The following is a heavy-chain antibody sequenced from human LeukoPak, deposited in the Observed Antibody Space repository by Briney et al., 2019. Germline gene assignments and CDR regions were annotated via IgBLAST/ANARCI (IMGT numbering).Heavy chain of an antibody. CDR3: AQDGAWLRFDS. J-gene: IGHJ4*02. V-gene: IGHV3-9*01. Sequence: GGSLRLSCAASGFTFDDYAMHWVRQAPGKGLEGVSGISWNIGSIGYADSVKGRFTISRDNAKNTLYLYMNSLSDEDTAIYYCAQDGAWLRFDSWGQGTLVTVSS. CDR1: GFTFDDYA. CDR2: ISWNIGSI. D-gene: IGHD5-12*01.